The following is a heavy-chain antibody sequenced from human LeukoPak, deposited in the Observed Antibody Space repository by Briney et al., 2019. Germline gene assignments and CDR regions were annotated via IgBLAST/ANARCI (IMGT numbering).Heavy chain of an antibody. J-gene: IGHJ3*02. CDR3: VRGNYDNRGYSNAFDI. CDR2: IYYNGNT. V-gene: IGHV4-59*01. Sequence: SGTLSLTCTVSGASISSSYWSWVRQPPGKRLEWIGFIYYNGNTNSNPSLKSRVTISADTSKNQFSLKLTSVSAADTAVYYCVRGNYDNRGYSNAFDIWGQGAMVTVSS. CDR1: GASISSSY. D-gene: IGHD3-22*01.